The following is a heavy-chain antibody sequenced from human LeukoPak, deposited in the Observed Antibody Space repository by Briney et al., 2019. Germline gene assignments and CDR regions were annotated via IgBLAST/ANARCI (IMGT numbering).Heavy chain of an antibody. Sequence: GGSLRLSCAASGFTFSSYVMHWVRQAPGKGLEWVAVISYDGSNKYYADSVKGRFTISRDNSKNTLYLQMNSLRAEDTAVYYCAREWVGALDYWGQGTLVTVSS. J-gene: IGHJ4*02. CDR3: AREWVGALDY. V-gene: IGHV3-30*04. CDR1: GFTFSSYV. D-gene: IGHD1-26*01. CDR2: ISYDGSNK.